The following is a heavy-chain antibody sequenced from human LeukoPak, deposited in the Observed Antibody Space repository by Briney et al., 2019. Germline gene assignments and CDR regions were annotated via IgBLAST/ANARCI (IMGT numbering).Heavy chain of an antibody. J-gene: IGHJ4*02. D-gene: IGHD3-22*01. Sequence: GGSLRLSCAASGFIVSSNYMSWVRQAPGKGLEWVAVISYDGSNKYYADSVKGRFTISRDNSKNTLYLQMNSLRAEDTAVYYCARAYDSSGYSFDYWGQGTLVTVSS. CDR1: GFIVSSNY. V-gene: IGHV3-30-3*01. CDR2: ISYDGSNK. CDR3: ARAYDSSGYSFDY.